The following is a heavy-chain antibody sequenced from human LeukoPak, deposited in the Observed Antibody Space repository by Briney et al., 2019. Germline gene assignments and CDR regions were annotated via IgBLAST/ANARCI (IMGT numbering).Heavy chain of an antibody. CDR3: ARAHYASSNIKVPFDV. J-gene: IGHJ6*04. V-gene: IGHV1-46*01. CDR1: GYTFTNYY. D-gene: IGHD3-22*01. CDR2: SDPTAGST. Sequence: ASVTVSFKASGYTFTNYYMHWVRQAPGQGLEWMGVSDPTAGSTTYAQKFQGRVTMTRDTATSTVYMELSSLRSEDTAVYYCARAHYASSNIKVPFDVWGKGTTVTVSS.